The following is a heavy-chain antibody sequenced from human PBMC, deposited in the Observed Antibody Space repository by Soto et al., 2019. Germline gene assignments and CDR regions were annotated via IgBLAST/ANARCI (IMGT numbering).Heavy chain of an antibody. V-gene: IGHV1-2*04. Sequence: GASVKVSCKASGYTFTGYYMHWVRQAPGQGLEWMGWINPNSGGTNYAQKFQGWVTMTRDTSISTAYMELSRLRSDDTAVYYCARDQNYYDSSGPDAFDIWGQRTTVTVSS. J-gene: IGHJ3*02. CDR3: ARDQNYYDSSGPDAFDI. CDR1: GYTFTGYY. D-gene: IGHD3-22*01. CDR2: INPNSGGT.